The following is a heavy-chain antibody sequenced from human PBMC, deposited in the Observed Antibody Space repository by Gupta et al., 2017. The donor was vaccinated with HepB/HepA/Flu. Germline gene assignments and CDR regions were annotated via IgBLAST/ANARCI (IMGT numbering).Heavy chain of an antibody. D-gene: IGHD7-27*01. Sequence: EVQLVESGGGLVQPGGSLRLSCAASGFTFSSYEMNWVRQAPGKGLEWVSYISSSGSTIYYADSVKGRFTISRDNAKNSLYLQMNSLRAEDTAVYYCASLANWGSDFDYWGQGTLVTGSS. CDR1: GFTFSSYE. J-gene: IGHJ4*02. V-gene: IGHV3-48*03. CDR3: ASLANWGSDFDY. CDR2: ISSSGSTI.